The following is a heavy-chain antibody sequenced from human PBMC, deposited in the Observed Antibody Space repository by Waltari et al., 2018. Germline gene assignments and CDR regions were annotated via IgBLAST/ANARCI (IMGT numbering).Heavy chain of an antibody. J-gene: IGHJ4*02. D-gene: IGHD6-19*01. V-gene: IGHV4-39*07. CDR1: GGSIRSSSYY. CDR2: IYYSGST. CDR3: ASSIAVAASDY. Sequence: QLQLQESGPGLVKPSETLSLTCTVSGGSIRSSSYYWGWIRQPPGKGLEWIGSIYYSGSTYYNPSLKSRVTISVDTSKNQFSLKLSSVTAADTAVYYCASSIAVAASDYWGQGTLVTVSS.